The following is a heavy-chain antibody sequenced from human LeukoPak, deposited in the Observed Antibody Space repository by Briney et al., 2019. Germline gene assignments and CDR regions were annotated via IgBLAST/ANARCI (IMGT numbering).Heavy chain of an antibody. V-gene: IGHV4-34*01. CDR3: ARDFTMVRGVIVPLFDY. J-gene: IGHJ4*02. D-gene: IGHD3-10*01. Sequence: PSETLSLTCAVYGGSFSGYYWSWIRQPPGKGLEWIGEINHSGSTYYNPSLKSRVTISVDTSKNQFSLKLSSVTAADTAVYYCARDFTMVRGVIVPLFDYWGQGTLVTVSS. CDR2: INHSGST. CDR1: GGSFSGYY.